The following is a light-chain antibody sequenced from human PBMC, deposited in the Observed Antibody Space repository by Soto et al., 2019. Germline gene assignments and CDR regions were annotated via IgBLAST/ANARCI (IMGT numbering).Light chain of an antibody. CDR3: QQRSSWPLT. CDR2: DAS. Sequence: EIVLTQSPATLSLSPGERATLSCRASQSVSSFLAWYQQKPGQAPRLLIYDASNRATGIPARFSVSGSGTDFPLTISSLEPEDFAVYYCQQRSSWPLTFGGGAKVEIK. V-gene: IGKV3-11*01. J-gene: IGKJ4*01. CDR1: QSVSSF.